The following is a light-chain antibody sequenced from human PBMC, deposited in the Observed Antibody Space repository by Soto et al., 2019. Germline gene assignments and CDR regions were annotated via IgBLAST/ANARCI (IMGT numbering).Light chain of an antibody. CDR1: QSITTF. V-gene: IGKV1-39*01. J-gene: IGKJ1*01. CDR3: QQAYGAPPT. Sequence: DIQVTQSPSSLSASVGHRVTITCRASQSITTFLNWYQQKPGNAPKLLIYAASSLQTGVPSRFSGSGSGTDFTLTISSLQREDFATYYCQQAYGAPPTFGQGTKLEIK. CDR2: AAS.